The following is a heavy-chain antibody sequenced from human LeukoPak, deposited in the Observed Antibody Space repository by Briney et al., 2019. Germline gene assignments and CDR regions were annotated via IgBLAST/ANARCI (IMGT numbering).Heavy chain of an antibody. V-gene: IGHV6-1*01. Sequence: SQTLSLTCAISGVSFSTNSAGWHWLRQSPSRGLEWLGRTYCRSKCFNDYAVSVKSRITINPDTSKNQFSLQLNSVTPEDTAVYYCARNTHWGLDYWGQGTLVTVSS. CDR2: TYCRSKCFN. D-gene: IGHD7-27*01. CDR1: GVSFSTNSAG. CDR3: ARNTHWGLDY. J-gene: IGHJ4*02.